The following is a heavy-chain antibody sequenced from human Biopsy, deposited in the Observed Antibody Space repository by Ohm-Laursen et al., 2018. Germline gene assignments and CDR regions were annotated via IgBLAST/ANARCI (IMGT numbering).Heavy chain of an antibody. D-gene: IGHD3-10*01. CDR1: GDSISSYY. J-gene: IGHJ6*02. Sequence: GTLSLTCTVSGDSISSYYWSWIRQPPGKGLQWIGYVYYTGSTDYSPSLQRRVRLSLDTANNQFSLTLRSVSAADTAAYYCARAYYYGAGSFYSPWMEVWGQGTTVSVS. CDR3: ARAYYYGAGSFYSPWMEV. CDR2: VYYTGST. V-gene: IGHV4-59*01.